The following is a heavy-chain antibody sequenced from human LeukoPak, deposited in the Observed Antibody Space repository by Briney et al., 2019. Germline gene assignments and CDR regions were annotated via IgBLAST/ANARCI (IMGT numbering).Heavy chain of an antibody. D-gene: IGHD3-22*01. J-gene: IGHJ3*02. CDR3: VRANRYDSSGPLGVDAFDI. CDR1: GGTFSSYA. Sequence: ASVKVSCKASGGTFSSYAISWVRQAPGQGLEWMGGIIPIFGTANYAQKFQGRVTITADESTSTAYMELSSLRSEDTAVYYCVRANRYDSSGPLGVDAFDIWGQGTMVTVSS. CDR2: IIPIFGTA. V-gene: IGHV1-69*13.